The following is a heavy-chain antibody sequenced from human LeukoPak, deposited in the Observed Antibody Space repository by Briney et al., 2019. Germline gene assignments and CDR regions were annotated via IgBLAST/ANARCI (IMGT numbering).Heavy chain of an antibody. CDR2: IRSKTDGGTT. CDR3: TASLWFGELFFDH. J-gene: IGHJ4*02. D-gene: IGHD3-10*01. Sequence: GGSLRLSCAASGFTFSNAWMSWVRQAPGKGLEWVGRIRSKTDGGTTDYAAPVKGRFTISRDYSKNTLYLQMNILKTEDTAVYYSTASLWFGELFFDHWGQGTLVTVSS. CDR1: GFTFSNAW. V-gene: IGHV3-15*01.